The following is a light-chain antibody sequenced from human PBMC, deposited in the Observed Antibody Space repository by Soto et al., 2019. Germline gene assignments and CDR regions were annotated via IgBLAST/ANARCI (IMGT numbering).Light chain of an antibody. V-gene: IGKV3-15*01. CDR1: QSVSSN. CDR3: QQYNNWRYT. J-gene: IGKJ2*01. Sequence: EIVMTQSPSTLSVSPGERATLSCRASQSVSSNLAWYQQKPGKAPRLLIYGASTRATGIPARFSGSGSGTEFTLTISSLQSEDFAAYYCQQYNNWRYTFGQGTRLEIK. CDR2: GAS.